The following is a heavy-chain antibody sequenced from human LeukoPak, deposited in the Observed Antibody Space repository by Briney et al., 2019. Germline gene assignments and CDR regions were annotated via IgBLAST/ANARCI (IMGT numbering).Heavy chain of an antibody. V-gene: IGHV1-46*01. CDR1: GYTFTNYY. CDR3: ARGGKGNADGYNQALNY. J-gene: IGHJ4*02. D-gene: IGHD5-24*01. CDR2: INPSGGST. Sequence: ASVTVSCEASGYTFTNYYKQLLRQAPAPGIEWMGIINPSGGSTSYPQQFQGKVTMPRDTSTSTVYMELSRLRSEDTAVYYCARGGKGNADGYNQALNYWGQGTLVTVSS.